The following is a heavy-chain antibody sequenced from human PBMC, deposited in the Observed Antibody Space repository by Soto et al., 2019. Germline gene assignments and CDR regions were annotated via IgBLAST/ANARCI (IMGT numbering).Heavy chain of an antibody. CDR2: INHSGST. J-gene: IGHJ6*02. D-gene: IGHD6-19*01. Sequence: LSETLSLTCAVYGGSFSGYYWSWIRQPPGKGLEWIGEINHSGSTNYNPSLKSRVTISVDTSKNQFSLKLSSVTAADTAVYYCARGRTAVAAYYYYYGMDVWGQGTTVTVSS. CDR1: GGSFSGYY. V-gene: IGHV4-34*01. CDR3: ARGRTAVAAYYYYYGMDV.